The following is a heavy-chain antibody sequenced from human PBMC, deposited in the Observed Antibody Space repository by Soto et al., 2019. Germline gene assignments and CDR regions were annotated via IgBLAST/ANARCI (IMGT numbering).Heavy chain of an antibody. V-gene: IGHV4-31*03. J-gene: IGHJ5*02. Sequence: SETLSLTCTVSGGSISSGGYYWSWIRQHPGKGLEWIGYIYYSGSTYYNPSLKSRVTISVDTSKNQFSLKLSSVTAADTAVYYCAREQLNGVWSEVVWFDPWGQGTLVTVSS. CDR3: AREQLNGVWSEVVWFDP. CDR1: GGSISSGGYY. D-gene: IGHD2-8*01. CDR2: IYYSGST.